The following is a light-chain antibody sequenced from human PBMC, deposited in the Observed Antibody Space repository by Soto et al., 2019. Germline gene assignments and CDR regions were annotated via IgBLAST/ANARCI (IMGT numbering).Light chain of an antibody. CDR3: CSYAGSSAYVV. J-gene: IGLJ2*01. V-gene: IGLV2-23*01. Sequence: QSVLTQPASVSGSPGQSITISCTGTSSDVGSYNLVSWYQQHPGKAPKLMIYEGSKRPSGVSNRFSGSKSGNTASLTISGLQAEDEADYYCCSYAGSSAYVVFGGGTKRT. CDR2: EGS. CDR1: SSDVGSYNL.